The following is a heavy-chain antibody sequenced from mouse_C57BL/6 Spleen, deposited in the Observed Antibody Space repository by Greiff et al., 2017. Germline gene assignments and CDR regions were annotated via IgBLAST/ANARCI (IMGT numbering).Heavy chain of an antibody. D-gene: IGHD1-1*01. CDR3: TVTTVVDSYYFDD. CDR2: IDPETGGT. J-gene: IGHJ2*01. CDR1: GYTFTDYG. V-gene: IGHV1-15*01. Sequence: VKLQESGAELVRPGASVTLSCKASGYTFTDYGMHWVKQTPVHGLEWIGAIDPETGGTAYNQKFKGKAILTADKSSSTAYMALRSLTSEDSAVYYCTVTTVVDSYYFDDWGQGTTLTVSS.